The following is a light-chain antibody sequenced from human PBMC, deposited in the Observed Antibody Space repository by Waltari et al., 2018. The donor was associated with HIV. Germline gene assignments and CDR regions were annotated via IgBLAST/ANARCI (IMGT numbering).Light chain of an antibody. V-gene: IGKV1-5*03. CDR2: ETS. CDR3: HQYKSYFPT. J-gene: IGKJ1*01. CDR1: ESVDTW. Sequence: DIQMTQAPSTLSASIGDRVVITCRASESVDTWLAWYQRKPGKAPTLLIYETSILQDGVSSRFSGSGSATEFTLTITGLQPDDFATYYCHQYKSYFPTFGQGTKVEV.